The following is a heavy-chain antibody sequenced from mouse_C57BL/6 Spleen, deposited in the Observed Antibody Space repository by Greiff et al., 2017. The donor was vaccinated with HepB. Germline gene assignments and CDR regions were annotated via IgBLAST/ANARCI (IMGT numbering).Heavy chain of an antibody. J-gene: IGHJ3*01. CDR2: IWSGGST. CDR1: GFSLTRYG. CDR3: ARSYGSSPWFAY. D-gene: IGHD1-1*01. Sequence: QVQLKESGPGLVQPSQSLSITCTVSGFSLTRYGVHWVRQSPGKGLEWLGVIWSGGSTDYNAAFISRFSISKDNSKSQVFFKMNSLQAEDTAIYYCARSYGSSPWFAYWGQGTLVTVSA. V-gene: IGHV2-2*01.